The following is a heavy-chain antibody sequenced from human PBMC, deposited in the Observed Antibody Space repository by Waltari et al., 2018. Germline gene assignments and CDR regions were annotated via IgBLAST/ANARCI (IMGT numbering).Heavy chain of an antibody. CDR2: INPNSGGT. V-gene: IGHV1-2*06. CDR1: GYTFTGYY. J-gene: IGHJ4*02. D-gene: IGHD1-26*01. Sequence: QVQLVQSGAEVKKPGASVKVSCKASGYTFTGYYMHWVRQAPGQGLEWMGRINPNSGGTNYAQKFQGRVTMTRDTSISTAYMELSRLRSDDTAVYYCARDGYLYSGSYPFDYWGQGTLVTVSS. CDR3: ARDGYLYSGSYPFDY.